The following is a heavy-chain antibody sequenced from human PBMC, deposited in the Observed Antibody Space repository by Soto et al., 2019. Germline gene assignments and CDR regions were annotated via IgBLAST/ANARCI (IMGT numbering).Heavy chain of an antibody. CDR2: ISAYNGNT. V-gene: IGHV1-18*01. CDR3: ARDAVSIVLVPAAMRDRINYGMDV. D-gene: IGHD2-2*01. J-gene: IGHJ6*02. Sequence: ASVKVSCKASGYTFTSYGISWVRQAPGQGLEWMGWISAYNGNTNYAQKLQGRVTMTTDTSTSTAYMELRSLRSDDTAVYYCARDAVSIVLVPAAMRDRINYGMDVWGQGTTVTVSS. CDR1: GYTFTSYG.